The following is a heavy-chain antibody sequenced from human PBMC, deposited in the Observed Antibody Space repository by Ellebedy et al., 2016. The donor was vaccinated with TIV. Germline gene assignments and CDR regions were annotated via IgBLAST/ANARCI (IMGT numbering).Heavy chain of an antibody. Sequence: GGSLRLSCAASGFTVSNNYMNWVRQAPGKGLEWVSVIDTGGNTYYTDSVRGRFTVSRDTSKNTLYLQMTSLRVDDTAVYYCARANNFDYWGQGTLVTVSS. CDR2: IDTGGNT. J-gene: IGHJ4*02. V-gene: IGHV3-53*01. CDR1: GFTVSNNY. CDR3: ARANNFDY.